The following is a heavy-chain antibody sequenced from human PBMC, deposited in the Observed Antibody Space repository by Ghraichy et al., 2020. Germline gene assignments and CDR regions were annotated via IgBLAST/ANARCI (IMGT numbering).Heavy chain of an antibody. CDR1: GGTFSSYA. CDR2: IIPIFGTA. J-gene: IGHJ3*02. D-gene: IGHD3-22*01. CDR3: ARGHSSGRTEAFDI. Sequence: SVKVSCKASGGTFSSYAISWVRQAPGQGLEWMGGIIPIFGTANYAQKFQGRVTITADESTSTTYMELSSLRSEDTAVYYCARGHSSGRTEAFDIWGQGTMVTVSS. V-gene: IGHV1-69*13.